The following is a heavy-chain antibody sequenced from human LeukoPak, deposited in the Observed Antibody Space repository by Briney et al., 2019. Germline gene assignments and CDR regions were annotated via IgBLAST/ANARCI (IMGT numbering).Heavy chain of an antibody. V-gene: IGHV1-2*06. CDR2: INPNSGGT. D-gene: IGHD6-19*01. CDR3: ARVSGWYNWFDP. J-gene: IGHJ5*02. Sequence: ASVKVSCKASGYTFTGYYMHWVRQAPGQGLEWMGRINPNSGGTNYAQKFQGRVTMTRDTSISTAYMELSRLRSDYTAVYYCARVSGWYNWFDPWGRGTLVTVSS. CDR1: GYTFTGYY.